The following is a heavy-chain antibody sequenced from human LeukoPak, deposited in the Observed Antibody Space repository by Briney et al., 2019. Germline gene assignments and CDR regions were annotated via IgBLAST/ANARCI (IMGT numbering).Heavy chain of an antibody. CDR2: INSDGSTT. CDR1: GFTFSSYW. CDR3: ARGNYYGQDY. Sequence: GGSLRLSCGASGFTFSSYWMHWVRQAPGKGLVWISRINSDGSTTSYADSVKGRFTISRDNAKNTLYLQMNSPRAEDTAVYYCARGNYYGQDYWGQGTLVTVSS. J-gene: IGHJ4*02. V-gene: IGHV3-74*01. D-gene: IGHD3-10*01.